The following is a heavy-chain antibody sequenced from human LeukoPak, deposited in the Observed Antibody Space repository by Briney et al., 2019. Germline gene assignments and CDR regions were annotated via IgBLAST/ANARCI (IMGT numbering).Heavy chain of an antibody. CDR2: ISSSSSYI. CDR1: GFTFSSYS. Sequence: GGSLRLSCAASGFTFSSYSMNWVHQAPAKGLEGVSSISSSSSYIYYADSVKGRFTISRDNAKNSLYLQMNSLRAEDTAVNFSAKVSGGDSRWGFDIWGQGTLGTVSS. CDR3: AKVSGGDSRWGFDI. J-gene: IGHJ3*02. D-gene: IGHD2-21*01. V-gene: IGHV3-21*01.